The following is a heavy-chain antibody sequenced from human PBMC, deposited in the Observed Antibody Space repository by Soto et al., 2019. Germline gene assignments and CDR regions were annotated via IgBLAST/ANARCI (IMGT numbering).Heavy chain of an antibody. V-gene: IGHV4-61*08. CDR2: TYYSGST. J-gene: IGHJ4*02. D-gene: IGHD2-15*01. CDR1: GGSISSGDYY. CDR3: ARRYAASFEY. Sequence: PSETLSLTCTVSGGSISSGDYYWSWIRQPPGKGLEWIGYTYYSGSTNYNPSLKSRVTISVDTSKNQFSLKLSSVTAADTTVYYCARRYAASFEYWGQGTLVTVSS.